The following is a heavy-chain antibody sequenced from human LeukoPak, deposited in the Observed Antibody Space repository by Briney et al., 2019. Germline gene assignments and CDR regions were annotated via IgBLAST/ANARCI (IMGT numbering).Heavy chain of an antibody. CDR1: GGSISSGYY. V-gene: IGHV4-38-2*02. CDR2: IYHSGST. Sequence: SETLSLTCTVSGGSISSGYYWGWIRQPPGKGLEWIGSIYHSGSTYYNPSLKSRVAISVDTSKNQFSLKLSSVTAADTAVYYCASNLVVITWDAFDIWGQGTMVTVSS. D-gene: IGHD3-22*01. CDR3: ASNLVVITWDAFDI. J-gene: IGHJ3*02.